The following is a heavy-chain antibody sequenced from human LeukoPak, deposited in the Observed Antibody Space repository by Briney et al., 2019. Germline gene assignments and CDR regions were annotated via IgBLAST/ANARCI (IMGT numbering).Heavy chain of an antibody. D-gene: IGHD3-22*01. CDR3: ARDSYYYDSSGYPDAFDI. CDR1: GGSISSYY. CDR2: IYYSGST. Sequence: SETLSLTCTVSGGSISSYYWSWIRQPPGKGLEWIGYIYYSGSTNYNPSLKSRVTISVDTSKNQFSLKLSSVTAADTAVYYCARDSYYYDSSGYPDAFDISGQGTLVTVSS. J-gene: IGHJ3*02. V-gene: IGHV4-59*01.